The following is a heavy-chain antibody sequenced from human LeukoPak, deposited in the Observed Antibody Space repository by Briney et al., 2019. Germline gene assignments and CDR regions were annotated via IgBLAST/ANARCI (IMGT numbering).Heavy chain of an antibody. CDR1: GYTFTGYY. D-gene: IGHD2-2*01. CDR3: AIDESRRTPRPLDY. V-gene: IGHV1-2*02. J-gene: IGHJ4*02. CDR2: INPNSGGT. Sequence: GASVKVSCKASGYTFTGYYMHWVRQAPGQGLEWMGWINPNSGGTNYAQKFQGRVTMTRDTSISTAYMELSRLRSDDTAVYYCAIDESRRTPRPLDYWGQGTLVTVSS.